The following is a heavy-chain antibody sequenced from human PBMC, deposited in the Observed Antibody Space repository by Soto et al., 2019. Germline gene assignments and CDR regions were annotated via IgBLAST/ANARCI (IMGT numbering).Heavy chain of an antibody. CDR1: GGTFSSYA. V-gene: IGHV1-69*13. Sequence: EASVKVSCKASGGTFSSYAISWVRQAPGQGLEWMGGIIPIFGTANYAQKFQGRVTITADESTSTAHMELSSLRSEDTAVYYCARVILLPKNYYYYGMDVWGQGTTVTVSS. CDR2: IIPIFGTA. D-gene: IGHD3-22*01. CDR3: ARVILLPKNYYYYGMDV. J-gene: IGHJ6*02.